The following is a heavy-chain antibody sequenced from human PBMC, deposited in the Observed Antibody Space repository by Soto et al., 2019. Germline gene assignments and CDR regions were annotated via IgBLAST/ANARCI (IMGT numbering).Heavy chain of an antibody. V-gene: IGHV1-24*01. CDR1: GYTLTELS. CDR2: FDPEDGET. J-gene: IGHJ5*02. D-gene: IGHD3-16*01. CDR3: ATNLPIMITFGGVIVP. Sequence: ASVKVSCKVSGYTLTELSMHWVRQAPGKGLEWMGGFDPEDGETIYAQKFQGRVTMTEDTSTDTAYMELSSLRSEDTAVYYCATNLPIMITFGGVIVPWGQGTLVTVSS.